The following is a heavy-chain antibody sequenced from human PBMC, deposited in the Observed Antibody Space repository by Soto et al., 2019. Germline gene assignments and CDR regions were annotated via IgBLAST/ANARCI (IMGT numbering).Heavy chain of an antibody. V-gene: IGHV3-64*01. Sequence: PGGSLRLSCAASGFTFSNYAMHWVRQAPGKGLEYVSGISSNGGTTYYTNSVKGRFTISRDNSKNTLYLQMGSLRTEDMAVYYCARGWSYGMDVWGQGTMVTVSS. CDR2: ISSNGGTT. J-gene: IGHJ6*02. D-gene: IGHD2-15*01. CDR1: GFTFSNYA. CDR3: ARGWSYGMDV.